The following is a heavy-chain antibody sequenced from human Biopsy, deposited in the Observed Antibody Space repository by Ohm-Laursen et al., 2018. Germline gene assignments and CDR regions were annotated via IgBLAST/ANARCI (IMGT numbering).Heavy chain of an antibody. J-gene: IGHJ6*02. Sequence: SDTLSLTCAVSGESFNGYYWSWIRQTPGKGQEWNGEINHSGRTNYNPSLKSRVTISVDTSKNQFSLKVRSVTAADTAVYYCVRGVDYYDPYHYYALDVWGQGTTVTVSS. D-gene: IGHD3-22*01. V-gene: IGHV4-34*01. CDR3: VRGVDYYDPYHYYALDV. CDR1: GESFNGYY. CDR2: INHSGRT.